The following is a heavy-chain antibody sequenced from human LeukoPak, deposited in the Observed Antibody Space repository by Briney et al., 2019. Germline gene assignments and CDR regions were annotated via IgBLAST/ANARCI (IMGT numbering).Heavy chain of an antibody. V-gene: IGHV3-11*01. Sequence: GGSLRLSCAASGFTFSDYYMSWIRQAPGKGLEWVSYISSSGSTIYYADSVKGRFTISRDNAKNSLYLQMNSLRAEDTAVYYCARERTQGLYAYFDYWGQGTLVTVSS. CDR3: ARERTQGLYAYFDY. D-gene: IGHD5/OR15-5a*01. CDR2: ISSSGSTI. J-gene: IGHJ4*02. CDR1: GFTFSDYY.